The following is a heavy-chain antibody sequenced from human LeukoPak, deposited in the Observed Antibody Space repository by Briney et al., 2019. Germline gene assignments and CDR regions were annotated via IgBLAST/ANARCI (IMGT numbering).Heavy chain of an antibody. J-gene: IGHJ4*02. CDR2: ISSSGSTI. CDR3: ARAYSSSRGTFDY. D-gene: IGHD6-6*01. V-gene: IGHV3-48*03. CDR1: GFPFSSYE. Sequence: GGSLRLSCAASGFPFSSYEMNWVRQAPGKGLEWVSYISSSGSTIYYADSVKARFTISRDNAKNSLYLQMDSLAGEGTARVYCARAYSSSRGTFDYWGQGTLVTVSS.